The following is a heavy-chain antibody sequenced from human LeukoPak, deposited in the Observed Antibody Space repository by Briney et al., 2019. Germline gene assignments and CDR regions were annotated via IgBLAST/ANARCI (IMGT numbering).Heavy chain of an antibody. CDR1: GFTFSGYP. J-gene: IGHJ6*02. D-gene: IGHD3-3*01. CDR3: ARGYYDFWSGYLPVYYYYYGMDV. Sequence: GGSLRLSCAASGFTFSGYPIHWVRQAPGKGLEWVAVISYDGSNKYYADSVKGRFTISRDNSKNTLYLQMNSLRAEDTAVYYCARGYYDFWSGYLPVYYYYYGMDVWGQGTTVTVSS. V-gene: IGHV3-30-3*01. CDR2: ISYDGSNK.